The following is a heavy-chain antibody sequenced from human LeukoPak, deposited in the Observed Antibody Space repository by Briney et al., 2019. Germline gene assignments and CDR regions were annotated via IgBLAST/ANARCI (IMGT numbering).Heavy chain of an antibody. V-gene: IGHV3-30*04. J-gene: IGHJ4*02. Sequence: GGSLRLSCAASGFTFRSFAMHWVRQAPGKGLEWVALMSYDGGNEFYADSVKGRFTISRDNSNDTLHLQMNSLRAEDTAIYYCARDRSHVFDYRGQGTLVTVSS. CDR3: ARDRSHVFDY. CDR1: GFTFRSFA. CDR2: MSYDGGNE.